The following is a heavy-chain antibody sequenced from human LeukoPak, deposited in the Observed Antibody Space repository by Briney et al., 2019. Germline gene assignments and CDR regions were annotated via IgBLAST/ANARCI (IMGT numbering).Heavy chain of an antibody. D-gene: IGHD3-16*02. Sequence: GGSLRLSCAGSGFTFSSYVMSWVRQTPEKGLEWVSTISGSGGRTSYADSVKDRLTISRDNSKNTLYLQMNSLRGEDTGVYYCAAQKRGTYRPYYFDYWGQGTLVTVSS. CDR2: ISGSGGRT. V-gene: IGHV3-23*01. CDR3: AAQKRGTYRPYYFDY. CDR1: GFTFSSYV. J-gene: IGHJ4*02.